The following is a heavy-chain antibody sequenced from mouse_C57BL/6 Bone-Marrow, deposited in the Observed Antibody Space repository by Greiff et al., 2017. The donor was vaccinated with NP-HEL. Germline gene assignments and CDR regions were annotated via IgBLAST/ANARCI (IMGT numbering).Heavy chain of an antibody. D-gene: IGHD2-5*01. CDR3: ARDYSNYWYFDG. CDR2: IHPNSGST. CDR1: GYTFTSYW. V-gene: IGHV1-64*01. J-gene: IGHJ1*03. Sequence: QVQLQQPGAELVKPGASVKLSCKASGYTFTSYWMHWVKQRPGQGLEWIGMIHPNSGSTNYNEKFKSKATLTVDKSSSTAYMQLSSLTSEDSAVYYCARDYSNYWYFDGWGTGTTVTVSS.